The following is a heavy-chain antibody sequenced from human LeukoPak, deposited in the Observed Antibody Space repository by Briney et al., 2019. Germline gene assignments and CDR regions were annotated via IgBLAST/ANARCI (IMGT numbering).Heavy chain of an antibody. CDR1: GFTFSSYE. CDR3: ARSPLYYYDSINWGYYYYGMDV. D-gene: IGHD3-22*01. V-gene: IGHV3-48*03. Sequence: PGGYLRLSCAASGFTFSSYEMNWVRQAPGKGLEWVSYISSSGSTIYYADSVKGRFTISRDNAKNSLYLQMNSLRAEDTAVYYCARSPLYYYDSINWGYYYYGMDVWGQGTTVTVSS. J-gene: IGHJ6*02. CDR2: ISSSGSTI.